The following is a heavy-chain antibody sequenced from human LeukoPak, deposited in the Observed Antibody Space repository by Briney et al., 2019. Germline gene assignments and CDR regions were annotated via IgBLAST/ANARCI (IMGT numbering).Heavy chain of an antibody. J-gene: IGHJ4*02. CDR1: VFTFSSYA. D-gene: IGHD3-3*01. CDR3: AKDRAVKIFGVVIPPFDY. Sequence: GGSLRLSCAASVFTFSSYAMSCVRQAPGEGLEWVSAISGSGGSTYYADSVKGRVTISRDNFKNTLYLQMYSVRAADTALYYRAKDRAVKIFGVVIPPFDYWGEGKLVTVSS. V-gene: IGHV3-23*01. CDR2: ISGSGGST.